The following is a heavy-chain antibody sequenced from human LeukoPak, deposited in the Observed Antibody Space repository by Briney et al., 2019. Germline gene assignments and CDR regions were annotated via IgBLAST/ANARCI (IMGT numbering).Heavy chain of an antibody. Sequence: SETLSLTCAVYGGSFSGYYWSWIRQPPGKGLEWVGYIYYSGSTNYNPSLKSRVTISVDTSKNQFSLQLSSVTAADTAVDYCARDRSIAGADPWFDPWGQGTLVTVSS. CDR2: IYYSGST. CDR1: GGSFSGYY. D-gene: IGHD1-26*01. V-gene: IGHV4-59*01. CDR3: ARDRSIAGADPWFDP. J-gene: IGHJ5*02.